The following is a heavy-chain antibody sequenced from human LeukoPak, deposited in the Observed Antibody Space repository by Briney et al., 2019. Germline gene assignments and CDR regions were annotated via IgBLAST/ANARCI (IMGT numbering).Heavy chain of an antibody. CDR1: GFTFSIYW. J-gene: IGHJ3*02. Sequence: AGGSLRLSCGASGFTFSIYWMIGVRQARGKGLEGVANIKQDGSEKYYVASVKRRFTISRDNAKNSLYLQMNSLRAEDTAVYYCARDATDNYYGSGSSGAFDIWGQGTMVTVSS. D-gene: IGHD3-10*01. V-gene: IGHV3-7*01. CDR2: IKQDGSEK. CDR3: ARDATDNYYGSGSSGAFDI.